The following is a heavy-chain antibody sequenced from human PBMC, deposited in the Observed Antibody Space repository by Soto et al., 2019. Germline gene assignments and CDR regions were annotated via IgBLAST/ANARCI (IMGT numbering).Heavy chain of an antibody. J-gene: IGHJ4*02. CDR2: ISYDGSNK. Sequence: QVQLVESGGGVVQPGRSLRLSCAASGFTVSSYAMHWVRQAPGKGLEWVAVISYDGSNKYYADSVKGRFTISRDNSKNTLYLQMNSLRAEDTAVYYCARAHVKALGYCSSTSCYAGTHFDYRGQGTLVTVSS. D-gene: IGHD2-2*01. CDR3: ARAHVKALGYCSSTSCYAGTHFDY. V-gene: IGHV3-30-3*01. CDR1: GFTVSSYA.